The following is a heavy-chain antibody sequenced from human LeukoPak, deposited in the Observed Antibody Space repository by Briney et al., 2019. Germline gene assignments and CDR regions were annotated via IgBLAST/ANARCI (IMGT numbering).Heavy chain of an antibody. J-gene: IGHJ4*02. CDR1: GFTFSSYG. D-gene: IGHD3-10*01. Sequence: SGGSLRLSCAASGFTFSSYGMSWVRQAPGKGLEWVSAISDSGGSTYYADSVKGRFTISRDNSKNTLYLQMNSLRAEDTAVYYCAKDLGYYYGSGSEFDYWGQGTLVTVSS. V-gene: IGHV3-23*01. CDR2: ISDSGGST. CDR3: AKDLGYYYGSGSEFDY.